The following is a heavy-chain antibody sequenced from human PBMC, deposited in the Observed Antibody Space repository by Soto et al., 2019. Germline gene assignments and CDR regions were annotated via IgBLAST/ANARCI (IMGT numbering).Heavy chain of an antibody. CDR3: AKDSISSVYYDFWSGSSIYFDY. V-gene: IGHV3-23*01. J-gene: IGHJ4*02. CDR1: GFTFSSYA. CDR2: ISGSGGST. D-gene: IGHD3-3*01. Sequence: AGESLRLSWAASGFTFSSYAMSWVRQAPGKGLEWVSAISGSGGSTYYADSVKGRFTISRDNSKNTLYLQMNSLRAEDTAVYYCAKDSISSVYYDFWSGSSIYFDYWGQGTLVTVSS.